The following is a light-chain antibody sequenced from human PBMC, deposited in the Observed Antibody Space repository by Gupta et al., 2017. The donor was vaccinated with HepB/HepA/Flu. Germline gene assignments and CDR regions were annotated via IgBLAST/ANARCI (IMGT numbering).Light chain of an antibody. Sequence: QSVLTQPTSVADAPRQRVTISCSGSSSNIGNNAVNWYQQLPGKAPKLLVYSNNRVPPAVSDRFSGSKSGTSASLAISGLQAEDEADYYCATGDDSMNGVVFGGGTKLTVL. CDR3: ATGDDSMNGVV. CDR1: SSNIGNNA. J-gene: IGLJ2*01. CDR2: SNN. V-gene: IGLV1-36*01.